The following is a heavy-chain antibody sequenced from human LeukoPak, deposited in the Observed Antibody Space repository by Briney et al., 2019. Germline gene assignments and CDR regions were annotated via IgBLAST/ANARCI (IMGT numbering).Heavy chain of an antibody. D-gene: IGHD3-10*01. CDR1: GGSFSGYY. CDR2: INHSGST. CDR3: ARTTMVRGTYYMDV. J-gene: IGHJ6*03. Sequence: PSETLSLTRAVYGGSFSGYYWSWIRQPPGKGLEWIGEINHSGSTNYNPSLKGRVTISVDTSKNQFSLKLSSVTAADTAVYYCARTTMVRGTYYMDVWGKGTTVTVSS. V-gene: IGHV4-34*01.